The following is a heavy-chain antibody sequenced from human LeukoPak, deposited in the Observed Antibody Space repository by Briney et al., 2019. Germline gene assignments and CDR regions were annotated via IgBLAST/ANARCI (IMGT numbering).Heavy chain of an antibody. V-gene: IGHV3-7*01. CDR3: ATDRGWRTSGYYLYYFEY. Sequence: GGSLRLSCAASGFIFTNYSMSWVRQAPGKGLEWLASIKHDGSEKYYVDSVRGRFTISRDNTMNSLYLQMSSLRAEDTAVYYCATDRGWRTSGYYLYYFEYWGQGTLVTYSS. CDR2: IKHDGSEK. D-gene: IGHD3-3*01. J-gene: IGHJ4*02. CDR1: GFIFTNYS.